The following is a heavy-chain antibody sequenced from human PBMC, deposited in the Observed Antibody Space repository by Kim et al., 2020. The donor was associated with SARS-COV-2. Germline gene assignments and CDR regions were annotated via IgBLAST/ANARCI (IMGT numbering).Heavy chain of an antibody. CDR2: IKQDGSEK. V-gene: IGHV3-7*03. Sequence: GGSLRLSCAASGFTFSSYSMSWVRQAPGKGLEWVANIKQDGSEKYYVESVKGRFTISRDNAKKSHYLQMNSLRAEDTAVYYCASGKGLYWGQGTLVTVSS. CDR3: ASGKGLY. J-gene: IGHJ4*02. CDR1: GFTFSSYS.